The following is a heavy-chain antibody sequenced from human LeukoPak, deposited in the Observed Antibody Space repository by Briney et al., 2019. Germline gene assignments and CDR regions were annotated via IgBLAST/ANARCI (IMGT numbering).Heavy chain of an antibody. CDR2: IYPGDSDT. Sequence: GESLKISCKGSGYTFTTYWIAWVRQMPGKGLELMGIIYPGDSDTRYSPSFQGQVTISADKSVSTAYLQWSRLKASDTAMYYCARGHCSSTSCSGDAFDIWGRGTMVTVSS. J-gene: IGHJ3*02. CDR3: ARGHCSSTSCSGDAFDI. CDR1: GYTFTTYW. D-gene: IGHD2-2*01. V-gene: IGHV5-51*01.